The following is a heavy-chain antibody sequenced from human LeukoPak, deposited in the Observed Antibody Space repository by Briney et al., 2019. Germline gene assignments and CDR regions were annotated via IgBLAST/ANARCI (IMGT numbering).Heavy chain of an antibody. CDR1: GFTFSSYE. J-gene: IGHJ6*03. V-gene: IGHV3-23*01. Sequence: GGSLRLSCAASGFTFSSYEMNWVCQAPGKGLEWVSAISGSGGSTYYADSVKGRFTISRDTSKNTLYLQMNSLRAEDTAVYYCVRWYGGSGLENYYYYMDVWGKGTTVTISS. CDR2: ISGSGGST. CDR3: VRWYGGSGLENYYYYMDV. D-gene: IGHD3-10*01.